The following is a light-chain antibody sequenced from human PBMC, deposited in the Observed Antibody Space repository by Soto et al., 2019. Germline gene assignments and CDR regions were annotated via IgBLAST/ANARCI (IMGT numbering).Light chain of an antibody. CDR3: SSYGSTSTRFF. J-gene: IGLJ1*01. CDR2: EVS. V-gene: IGLV2-14*01. Sequence: QSVLTQPASVSGSPGQSITISCTGTSSDVGGYNYVSWYQQHPGKAPKLMIYEVSNRPSGVSNRFSGSKSGNTASLTISGLQAEDEGDYFCSSYGSTSTRFFFGTGTKVTVL. CDR1: SSDVGGYNY.